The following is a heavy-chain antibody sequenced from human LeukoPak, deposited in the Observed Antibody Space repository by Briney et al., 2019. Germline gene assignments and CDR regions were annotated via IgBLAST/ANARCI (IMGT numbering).Heavy chain of an antibody. CDR2: INHSGST. CDR1: GGSFSGYY. J-gene: IGHJ5*02. CDR3: ARALYDYVWGSYRNWFDP. D-gene: IGHD3-16*02. Sequence: SETLSLTCAVYGGSFSGYYWSWIRQPPGKALEWIGEINHSGSTNYNPSLKSRVTISVDTSKNQFSLKLSSVTAADTAVYYCARALYDYVWGSYRNWFDPWGQGTLVTVSS. V-gene: IGHV4-34*01.